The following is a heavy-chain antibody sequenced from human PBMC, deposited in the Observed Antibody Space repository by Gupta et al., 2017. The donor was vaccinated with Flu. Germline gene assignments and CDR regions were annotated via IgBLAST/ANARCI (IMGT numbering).Heavy chain of an antibody. CDR2: IYTSGST. J-gene: IGHJ5*02. CDR3: AREWTSGTAMFWFGP. V-gene: IGHV4-61*02. CDR1: GGSISSGSYS. Sequence: QVQLQESGPGLVKPSQTLSLTCTVSGGSISSGSYSWSWIRQPAGKGLEWIGRIYTSGSTNYNPSLKSRVTISVDTSKNQFSLKLSSVTAADTAVYYCAREWTSGTAMFWFGPWGQGTLVTVSS. D-gene: IGHD5-18*01.